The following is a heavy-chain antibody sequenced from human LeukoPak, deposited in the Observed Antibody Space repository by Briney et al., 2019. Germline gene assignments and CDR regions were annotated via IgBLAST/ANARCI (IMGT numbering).Heavy chain of an antibody. CDR1: GFTFSSYA. J-gene: IGHJ4*02. V-gene: IGHV3-30-3*02. CDR3: AKRGSGYDYGSLDY. D-gene: IGHD5-12*01. Sequence: GGSLRLSCAASGFTFSSYAMTWVRQAPGKGLEWVAVISYDGSNKHYADSVKGRFTISRDNSKSVLYLQMDSLRVEDTAVYYCAKRGSGYDYGSLDYWGQGSLVTVSS. CDR2: ISYDGSNK.